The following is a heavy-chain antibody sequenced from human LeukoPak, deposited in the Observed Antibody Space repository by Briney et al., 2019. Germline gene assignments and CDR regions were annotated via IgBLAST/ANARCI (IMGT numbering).Heavy chain of an antibody. Sequence: GGSLRLSCAASGFTFSSYAMSWVRQAPGKGLEWVSAISGSGGSTYYADPVKGRFTISRDNSKNTLYLQMSSLRAEDTAVYYCAKDSGYTYGLSPYYFDCWGQGTLVTVSA. D-gene: IGHD5-18*01. CDR1: GFTFSSYA. CDR3: AKDSGYTYGLSPYYFDC. J-gene: IGHJ4*02. CDR2: ISGSGGST. V-gene: IGHV3-23*01.